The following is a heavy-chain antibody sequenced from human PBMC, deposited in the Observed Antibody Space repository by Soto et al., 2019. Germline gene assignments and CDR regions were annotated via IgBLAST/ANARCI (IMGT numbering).Heavy chain of an antibody. CDR3: ARETGVYYASSENWFDP. D-gene: IGHD3-22*01. CDR1: AGCVSGGRYY. CDR2: IYYSGST. J-gene: IGHJ5*02. V-gene: IGHV4-61*01. Sequence: SETLYLTCSVSAGCVSGGRYYGSWFRQPPGKGLEWIGYIYYSGSTNYNPSLKSRVTISVDTSKNQFSLKLSSVTAADPAVYYCARETGVYYASSENWFDPWGQGTLVTVSS.